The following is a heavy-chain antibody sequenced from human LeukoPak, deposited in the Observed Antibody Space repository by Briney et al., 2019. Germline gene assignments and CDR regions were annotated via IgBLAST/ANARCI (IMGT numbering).Heavy chain of an antibody. D-gene: IGHD2-15*01. J-gene: IGHJ4*02. CDR2: IIPIFGTA. CDR3: ATGLGYCSGGSCYSSYTGGPDY. Sequence: SVKVSCKASGGTFSSYAISWVRQAPGQGLEWMGGIIPIFGTANYAQKFQGRVTITADESTSTAYMELSSLRSEDAAVYYCATGLGYCSGGSCYSSYTGGPDYWGQGTLVTVSS. CDR1: GGTFSSYA. V-gene: IGHV1-69*13.